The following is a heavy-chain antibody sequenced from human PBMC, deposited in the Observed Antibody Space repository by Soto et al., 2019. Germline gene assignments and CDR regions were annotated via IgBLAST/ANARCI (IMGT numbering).Heavy chain of an antibody. CDR1: GFIFRDYF. CDR3: ARLGVASHHSDH. V-gene: IGHV3-11*01. J-gene: IGHJ4*02. Sequence: QVQLVESGGGLVKPGGSLRLSCAGAGFIFRDYFMTWIRQSPGKGLEWVADINISGRMTHYADSVKGRFTMSRDNDKKSLYLQMDSLRVGDTAVYYCARLGVASHHSDHWGQGTLVTVSS. D-gene: IGHD2-15*01. CDR2: INISGRMT.